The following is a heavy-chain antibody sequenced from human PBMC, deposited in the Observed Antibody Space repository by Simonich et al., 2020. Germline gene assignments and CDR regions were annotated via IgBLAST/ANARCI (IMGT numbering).Heavy chain of an antibody. CDR2: IYYRWST. CDR3: ARRPRLTNFADAFDI. Sequence: QLQLQESGPGLVKPSETLSLTCTVSGGSISSRSYYWGWIRQPPGKGLEWIGSIYYRWSTYYNPSLESRVTISVDTSKNQFSLKLSSVTAADTAVYYCARRPRLTNFADAFDIWGQGTMVTVSS. J-gene: IGHJ3*02. D-gene: IGHD4-4*01. V-gene: IGHV4-39*01. CDR1: GGSISSRSYY.